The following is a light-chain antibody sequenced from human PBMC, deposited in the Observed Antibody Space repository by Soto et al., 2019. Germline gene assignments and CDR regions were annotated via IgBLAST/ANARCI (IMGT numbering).Light chain of an antibody. J-gene: IGLJ1*01. Sequence: QSALTQPASVSGSPGQSITISCTGTSSDVGSYNLVSWYQQHPGKAPKLMIYEVNKRPSGVSNRFSGSKSGNTASLTISGLQAEDEADYYCCSYAGSSTNVFGTGTKVTVL. CDR2: EVN. CDR1: SSDVGSYNL. V-gene: IGLV2-23*02. CDR3: CSYAGSSTNV.